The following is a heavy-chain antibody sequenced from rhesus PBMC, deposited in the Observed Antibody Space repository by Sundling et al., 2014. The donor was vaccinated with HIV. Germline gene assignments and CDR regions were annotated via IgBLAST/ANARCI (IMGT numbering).Heavy chain of an antibody. V-gene: IGHV2-174*02. Sequence: QVTLKESGPALVKPTQTLTLTCTFSGFSLSTPGMGVGWIRQPPGKTLEWLAHIYWDDDAHYTTSLKNRLSISKDTSKNEVVLTMTNMDPVDTATYYCARPVSGYSSGWKQNTFDYWGQGLRVTVAS. J-gene: IGHJ3*01. CDR2: IYWDDDA. D-gene: IGHD6-31*01. CDR1: GFSLSTPGMG. CDR3: ARPVSGYSSGWKQNTFDY.